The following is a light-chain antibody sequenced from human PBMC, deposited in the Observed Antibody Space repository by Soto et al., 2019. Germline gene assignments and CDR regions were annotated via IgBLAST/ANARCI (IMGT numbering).Light chain of an antibody. CDR2: RTS. V-gene: IGKV1-39*01. CDR1: QSISSY. CDR3: HQGYDTPLT. Sequence: DIQMTQSPSSLSASVGDRVSITCRASQSISSYLNWFRQKPGEAPKLLIYRTSTLQSGVPSRFSGSGSGTDFTLTINSLQPEDFATYYCHQGYDTPLTFGQGTRLEIK. J-gene: IGKJ5*01.